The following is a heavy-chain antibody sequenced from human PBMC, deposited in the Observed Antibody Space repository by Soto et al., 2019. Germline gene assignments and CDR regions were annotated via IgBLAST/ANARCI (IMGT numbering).Heavy chain of an antibody. D-gene: IGHD2-2*01. CDR1: GFTFSSST. CDR3: ANLGVVVPAATPFFLGY. CDR2: ISGSGGST. V-gene: IGHV3-23*01. Sequence: GGSLRLSCAASGFTFSSSTMSWVRQAPGKGLEWVSAISGSGGSTYYADSVKGRFTISRDNSKNTLYLQMNSLRAEDTAVYYCANLGVVVPAATPFFLGYWGQGTLVTVSS. J-gene: IGHJ4*02.